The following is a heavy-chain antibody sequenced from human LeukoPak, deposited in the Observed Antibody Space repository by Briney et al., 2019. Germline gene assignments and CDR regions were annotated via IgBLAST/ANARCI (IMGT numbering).Heavy chain of an antibody. CDR1: GFTFSDYY. CDR2: ISGSGGST. CDR3: AKDLRYDSSGYFDY. J-gene: IGHJ4*02. D-gene: IGHD3-22*01. Sequence: GGSLRLSCAASGFTFSDYYMSWTRQAPGKGLEWVSAISGSGGSTYYADSVKGRLTISRDNSKNTLYLQMNSLRAEDTAVYYCAKDLRYDSSGYFDYWGQGTRVTVSS. V-gene: IGHV3-23*01.